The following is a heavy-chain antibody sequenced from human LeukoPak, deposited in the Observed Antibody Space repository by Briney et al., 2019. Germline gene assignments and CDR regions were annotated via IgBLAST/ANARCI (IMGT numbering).Heavy chain of an antibody. CDR3: ARDRCGYALGCRGRDY. CDR1: EYTFTAYY. J-gene: IGHJ4*02. CDR2: IDPNNGRT. V-gene: IGHV1-2*02. D-gene: IGHD5-18*01. Sequence: ASAKVSCKASEYTFTAYYIHWVRQAPGQGLEWMGWIDPNNGRTNYAQKFQGRVTMTRDTSISTAYMDLSGLTSDDTAVYYCARDRCGYALGCRGRDYWGQGTQVTVSS.